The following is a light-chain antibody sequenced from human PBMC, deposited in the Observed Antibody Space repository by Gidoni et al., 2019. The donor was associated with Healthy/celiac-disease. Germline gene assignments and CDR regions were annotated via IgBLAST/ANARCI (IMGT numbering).Light chain of an antibody. CDR2: AVS. J-gene: IGLJ3*02. V-gene: IGLV2-14*03. Sequence: QSALTQPASASGSPGQSITISCTETSSDVGGYNYVSWYQQHPGKAPKLMIYAVSNRPSGVSNRFSGSKSGSTASLTISGLQAEDEADYYCSSYTSSSTWVFGGGTKLTVL. CDR3: SSYTSSSTWV. CDR1: SSDVGGYNY.